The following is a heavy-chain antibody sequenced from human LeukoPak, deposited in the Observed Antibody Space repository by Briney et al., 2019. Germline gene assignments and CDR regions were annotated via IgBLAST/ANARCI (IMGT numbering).Heavy chain of an antibody. D-gene: IGHD3-3*01. V-gene: IGHV1-69*13. CDR1: GGTFSSYA. Sequence: SVKVSCKASGGTFSSYAISWVRQAPGQGLEWMGGIIPIFGTANYAQKSQGRVTITADESTSTAYMELSSLRSEDTAVYYCARGGARFLEWPRHYYFDYWGQGTLVTVSS. J-gene: IGHJ4*02. CDR3: ARGGARFLEWPRHYYFDY. CDR2: IIPIFGTA.